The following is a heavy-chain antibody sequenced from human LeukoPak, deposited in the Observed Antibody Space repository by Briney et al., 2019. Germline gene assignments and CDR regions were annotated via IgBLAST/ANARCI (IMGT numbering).Heavy chain of an antibody. J-gene: IGHJ6*04. Sequence: SVKVSCKTSGYTFTSYYMHWVRQAPGQGLEWMGGIIPIFGTANYAQKFQGRVTITADKSTSTAYMELSSLRSEDTAVYYCARSYYYGSGSYGYYGMDVWGKGTTVTVSS. CDR1: GYTFTSYY. CDR2: IIPIFGTA. V-gene: IGHV1-69*06. CDR3: ARSYYYGSGSYGYYGMDV. D-gene: IGHD3-10*01.